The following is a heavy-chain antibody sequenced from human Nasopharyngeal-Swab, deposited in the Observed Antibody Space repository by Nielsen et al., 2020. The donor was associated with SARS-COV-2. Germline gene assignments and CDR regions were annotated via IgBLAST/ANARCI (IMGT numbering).Heavy chain of an antibody. Sequence: GGSLRLSCTASGFTFDHYAMNWVRQAPGKGLEWVSGINWNSGSPGYADSVKGRFTISRDNAKNSLYLQMNSLRVEDTAVYYCARVLLRALGKFGEGYAFDIWGQGTMVTVSS. J-gene: IGHJ3*02. CDR2: INWNSGSP. D-gene: IGHD3-10*01. CDR1: GFTFDHYA. CDR3: ARVLLRALGKFGEGYAFDI. V-gene: IGHV3-20*04.